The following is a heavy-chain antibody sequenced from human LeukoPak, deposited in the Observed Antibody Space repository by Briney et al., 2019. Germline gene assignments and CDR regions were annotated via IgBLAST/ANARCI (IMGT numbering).Heavy chain of an antibody. V-gene: IGHV3-21*06. J-gene: IGHJ4*02. CDR1: GFTFSTYN. D-gene: IGHD3-9*01. Sequence: PGGSLRLSCAASGFTFSTYNMNWVRQAPGKGLEWVSSITSGGTYTYYADSVKGRFTTSRDNAKNSLSLQLSSLRAEDTAVYYCARGHCGILTASYKWTPDYWGQGILVTVSS. CDR3: ARGHCGILTASYKWTPDY. CDR2: ITSGGTYT.